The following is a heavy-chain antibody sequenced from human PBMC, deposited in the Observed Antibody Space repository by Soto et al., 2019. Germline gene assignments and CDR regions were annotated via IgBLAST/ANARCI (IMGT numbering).Heavy chain of an antibody. CDR3: ARGGNGYCSSTSCYKRFDP. CDR1: GYTFTSYY. V-gene: IGHV1-46*01. CDR2: INPSGGST. D-gene: IGHD2-2*02. J-gene: IGHJ5*02. Sequence: GASVKVSCKASGYTFTSYYMHWVRQAPGQGLEWMGIINPSGGSTSYAQKFQGRVTMTRDTSTSTVYMELSSLRSEDTAVYYCARGGNGYCSSTSCYKRFDPWGQGXLVTVSS.